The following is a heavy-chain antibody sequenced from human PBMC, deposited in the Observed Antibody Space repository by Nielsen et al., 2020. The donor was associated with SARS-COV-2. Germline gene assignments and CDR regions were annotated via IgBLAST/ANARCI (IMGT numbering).Heavy chain of an antibody. CDR1: GFTFNSFA. CDR2: ISYDADET. Sequence: GGSLRLSCAASGFTFNSFAMHWVRQTPGKGLEWVASISYDADETEYAPSVKGRFTIARDNSKNTLFLQMHSLRPDDTAVFYCAKDAGHQHYFDYWGQGALVAVSS. J-gene: IGHJ4*02. CDR3: AKDAGHQHYFDY. V-gene: IGHV3-30*18. D-gene: IGHD1-14*01.